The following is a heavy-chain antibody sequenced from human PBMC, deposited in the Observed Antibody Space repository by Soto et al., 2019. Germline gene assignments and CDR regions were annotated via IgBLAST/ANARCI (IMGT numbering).Heavy chain of an antibody. CDR2: IIPRFGTT. CDR3: ARGRGLHNSGLSQLDS. J-gene: IGHJ4*02. V-gene: IGHV1-69*01. D-gene: IGHD2-21*02. CDR1: GDALSEDT. Sequence: SSVKVSCKASGDALSEDTGDCGRQAPRQGLEWMGGIIPRFGTTNFAPTLQDRVTITADESMNTVYMELSSLRSEDTALYYCARGRGLHNSGLSQLDSWGERTLVTLSS.